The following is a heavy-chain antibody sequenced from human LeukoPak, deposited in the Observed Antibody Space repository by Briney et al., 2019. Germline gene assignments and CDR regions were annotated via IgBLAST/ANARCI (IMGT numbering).Heavy chain of an antibody. D-gene: IGHD6-13*01. CDR2: IYSGGTT. Sequence: GGSLRLSCAASGFTFTDYWMSWVRQAPGKGLEWVSVIYSGGTTYYADSVKGRFTISRDNSKNTLYLQMNSLRGEDTAVYYCARGLADMHYWGQGTLVTVSS. CDR3: ARGLADMHY. V-gene: IGHV3-66*01. CDR1: GFTFTDYW. J-gene: IGHJ4*02.